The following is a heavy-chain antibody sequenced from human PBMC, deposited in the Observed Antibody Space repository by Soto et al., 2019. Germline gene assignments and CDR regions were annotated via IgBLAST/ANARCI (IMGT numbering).Heavy chain of an antibody. J-gene: IGHJ4*02. D-gene: IGHD3-9*01. V-gene: IGHV4-39*01. CDR1: GGSVSSSSYY. CDR3: GRLEGLATISYYFDY. Sequence: QLQLQESGPGLVKPSETLSLTCTVSGGSVSSSSYYWGWVRQPPGKGLEWIGSGSYSGSTYYNPSLESRVTISVDKSKNQFSLKLMSLSAADTAVYYCGRLEGLATISYYFDYWGQGALVTVSS. CDR2: GSYSGST.